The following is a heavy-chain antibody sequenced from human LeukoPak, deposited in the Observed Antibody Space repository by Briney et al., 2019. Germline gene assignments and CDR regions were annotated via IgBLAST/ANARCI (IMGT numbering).Heavy chain of an antibody. CDR2: ISYDGSHK. J-gene: IGHJ4*02. Sequence: GRSLRLSCAASGFTFSSYGIHWVRQAPGKGLEWVAVISYDGSHKYYADSVKGRFTISRDNAKTSLYLQMNSLRAEDTAVYYCARDLSGVTGYTYGRGIDYWGQGTLVTVSS. V-gene: IGHV3-30*03. CDR3: ARDLSGVTGYTYGRGIDY. D-gene: IGHD5-18*01. CDR1: GFTFSSYG.